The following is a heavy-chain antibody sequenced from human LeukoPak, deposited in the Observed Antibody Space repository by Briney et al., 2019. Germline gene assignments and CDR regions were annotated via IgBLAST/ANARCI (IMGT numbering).Heavy chain of an antibody. J-gene: IGHJ4*02. Sequence: ASVKVSCRASGYTFTSYGISWVRQVPGQGLEWMGWISAYNGNTNYAQKLQGRVTMTTDTSTSTAYMELRSLSSDDTAVYCCARSTDSSGYYQTFDYWGQGTLVTVSS. CDR1: GYTFTSYG. D-gene: IGHD3-22*01. CDR2: ISAYNGNT. CDR3: ARSTDSSGYYQTFDY. V-gene: IGHV1-18*01.